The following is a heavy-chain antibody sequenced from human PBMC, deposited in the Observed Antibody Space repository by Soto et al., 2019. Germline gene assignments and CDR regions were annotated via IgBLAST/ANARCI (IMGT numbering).Heavy chain of an antibody. CDR1: GYSFTRYY. CDR2: INPSGGST. J-gene: IGHJ6*02. Sequence: ASVKVSCKASGYSFTRYYINWVRQAPGQGLEWMGIINPSGGSTSYAQKFQGRVTMTRDTSTSTVYMELSSLRSEDTAVYYCARDANSSGWYYYYYYGMDVWGQGTTVTVSS. D-gene: IGHD6-19*01. CDR3: ARDANSSGWYYYYYYGMDV. V-gene: IGHV1-46*01.